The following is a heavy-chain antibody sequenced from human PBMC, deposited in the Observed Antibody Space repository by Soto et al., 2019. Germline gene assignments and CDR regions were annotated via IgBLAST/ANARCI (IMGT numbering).Heavy chain of an antibody. Sequence: SVKVSCKASGGTFSSYAISWVRQAPGQGLEWMGGIIPIFGTANYAQKFQGRVTITADKSTSTAYMELSSLRSEDTAVYYCARKGCSSTSCPHSGMDVWGQGTTVTVSS. CDR2: IIPIFGTA. D-gene: IGHD2-2*01. CDR1: GGTFSSYA. J-gene: IGHJ6*02. V-gene: IGHV1-69*06. CDR3: ARKGCSSTSCPHSGMDV.